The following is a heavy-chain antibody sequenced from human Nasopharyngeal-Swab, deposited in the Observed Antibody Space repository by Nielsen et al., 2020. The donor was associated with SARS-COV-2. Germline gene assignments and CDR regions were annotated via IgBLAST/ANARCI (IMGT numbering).Heavy chain of an antibody. Sequence: GESLKISCTASGFTFSNYGIHWVRQAPGKGLEWVAVIGYNGSDKYYADSVKGRFTISRDNSKNTLYLQMNSLRAEDTAVYYCAAGGDSSSSTFDYWGQGTLVTVSS. J-gene: IGHJ4*02. D-gene: IGHD6-6*01. CDR1: GFTFSNYG. V-gene: IGHV3-33*01. CDR2: IGYNGSDK. CDR3: AAGGDSSSSTFDY.